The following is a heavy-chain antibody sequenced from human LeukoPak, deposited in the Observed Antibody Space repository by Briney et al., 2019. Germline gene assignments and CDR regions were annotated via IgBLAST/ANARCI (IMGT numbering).Heavy chain of an antibody. J-gene: IGHJ5*02. V-gene: IGHV2-5*01. Sequence: SGPTLVKPTQTLTLTCTFCGFSLSTSGVGVGWIRQPPGKALEWLAVIYWNNDKRYSPVLKSRLTITKDTSKNQVVLTMTNMDPVDTATYYCAHRGDITMVRGVSPIRGWFDPWGQGTLVTVSS. CDR3: AHRGDITMVRGVSPIRGWFDP. CDR2: IYWNNDK. D-gene: IGHD3-10*01. CDR1: GFSLSTSGVG.